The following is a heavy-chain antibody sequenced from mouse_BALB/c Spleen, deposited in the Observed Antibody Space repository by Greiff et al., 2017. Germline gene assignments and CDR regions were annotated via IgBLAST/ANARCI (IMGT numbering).Heavy chain of an antibody. CDR2: IWAGGST. J-gene: IGHJ3*01. CDR3: ARESNYYGRDWFAY. V-gene: IGHV2-9*02. CDR1: GFSLTSYG. Sequence: VNVVESGPGLVAPSQSLSITCTVSGFSLTSYGVHWVRQPPGKGLEWLGVIWAGGSTNYNSALMSRLSISKDNSKSQVFLKMNSLQTDDTAMYYCARESNYYGRDWFAYWGQGTLVTVSA. D-gene: IGHD1-1*01.